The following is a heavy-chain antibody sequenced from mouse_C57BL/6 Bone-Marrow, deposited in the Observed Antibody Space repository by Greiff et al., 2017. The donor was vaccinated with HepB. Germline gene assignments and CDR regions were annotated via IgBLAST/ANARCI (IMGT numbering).Heavy chain of an antibody. CDR3: ARCYYGSSPFDY. V-gene: IGHV1-82*01. CDR1: GYAFSSSW. D-gene: IGHD1-1*01. J-gene: IGHJ2*01. CDR2: IYPGDGDT. Sequence: QVHVKQSGPELVKPGASVKISCKASGYAFSSSWMNWVKQRPGKGLEWIGRIYPGDGDTNYNGKFKGKATLTADKSSSTAYMQLSSLTSEDSAVYFCARCYYGSSPFDYWGQGTTLTVSS.